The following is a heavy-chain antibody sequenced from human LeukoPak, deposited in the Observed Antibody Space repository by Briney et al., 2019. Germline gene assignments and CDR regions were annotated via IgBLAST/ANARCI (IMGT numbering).Heavy chain of an antibody. CDR1: GFTFDDYA. V-gene: IGHV3-9*01. Sequence: PGRSLRLSCAASGFTFDDYAMQWVRQAPGKGLEWVSGISWNTNSIKYADSVKGRFTISRDNAKNSLYLQMNSLRAEDTAFYYCAKGSSGWSTDAFDIWGQGTMVTVSS. J-gene: IGHJ3*02. CDR2: ISWNTNSI. CDR3: AKGSSGWSTDAFDI. D-gene: IGHD6-19*01.